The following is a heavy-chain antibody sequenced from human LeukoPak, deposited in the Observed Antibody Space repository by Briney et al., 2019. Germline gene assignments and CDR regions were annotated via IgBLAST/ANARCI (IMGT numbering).Heavy chain of an antibody. CDR2: IYYSGRT. J-gene: IGHJ6*02. CDR3: ARDRVDSSSYYPSFYYYGMGV. Sequence: SETLSLTCTDSDGSISSSSYYWGWIRQPPGKGLEWIGSIYYSGRTFYNPSLKSRVTISVDTSKNQFSLKLSSVTAADTAAYYCARDRVDSSSYYPSFYYYGMGVWGQGTTVTVSS. V-gene: IGHV4-39*07. D-gene: IGHD3-22*01. CDR1: DGSISSSSYY.